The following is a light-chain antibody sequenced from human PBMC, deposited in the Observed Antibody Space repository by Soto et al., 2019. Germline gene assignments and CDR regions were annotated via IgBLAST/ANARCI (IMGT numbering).Light chain of an antibody. CDR1: QGISSY. CDR2: AAS. CDR3: QQLNSYPFT. J-gene: IGKJ5*01. Sequence: DIQLTQSPSFLSASVGDRVTITCRARQGISSYLAWYQQKPGKAPKLLIYAASTLQSGVPSRFSGSGSGTEFTLTISSLLPEDFATYYCQQLNSYPFTFGQGTRLEIK. V-gene: IGKV1-9*01.